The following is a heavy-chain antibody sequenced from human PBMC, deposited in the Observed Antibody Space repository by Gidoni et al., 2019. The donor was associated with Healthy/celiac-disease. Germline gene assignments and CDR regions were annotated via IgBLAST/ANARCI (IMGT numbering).Heavy chain of an antibody. CDR3: ARDVVGATGWGSWFDP. V-gene: IGHV4-61*01. D-gene: IGHD1-26*01. CDR1: SVSSGSYY. Sequence: SVSSGSYYWSWIRQPPGKGLEWIGYIYYSGSTNYNPALKSRVTISVDTSKNQFSLKLSSVTAADTAVYYCARDVVGATGWGSWFDPWGQGTLVTVSS. CDR2: IYYSGST. J-gene: IGHJ5*02.